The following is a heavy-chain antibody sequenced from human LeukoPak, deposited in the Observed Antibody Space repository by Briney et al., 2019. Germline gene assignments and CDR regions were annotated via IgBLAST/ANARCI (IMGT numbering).Heavy chain of an antibody. Sequence: PGGSLRLSCAASGFTFSSYGMHWVRQAPGKGLEWVAVIWYDGSNKYYADSVKGRFTISRGNSKNTLYLQMNSLRAEDTAVYYCARDAGWLSYFDYWGQGTLVTVSS. D-gene: IGHD3-9*01. CDR2: IWYDGSNK. CDR1: GFTFSSYG. V-gene: IGHV3-33*01. J-gene: IGHJ4*02. CDR3: ARDAGWLSYFDY.